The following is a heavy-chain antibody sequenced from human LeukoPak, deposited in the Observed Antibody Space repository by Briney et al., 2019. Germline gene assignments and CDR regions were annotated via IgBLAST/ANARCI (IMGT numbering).Heavy chain of an antibody. J-gene: IGHJ3*02. CDR1: GFTFSSYW. CDR2: IKQDGSEK. V-gene: IGHV3-7*03. D-gene: IGHD3-10*01. CDR3: ARDFRGGVLLWFGELYDAFDI. Sequence: GGSLRLSCAASGFTFSSYWMSWVRQAPGKGLEWVANIKQDGSEKYYVDSVKGRFTISRDNAKNSLYLQMNSLRAEDTAVYYCARDFRGGVLLWFGELYDAFDIWGQGTVVTVSS.